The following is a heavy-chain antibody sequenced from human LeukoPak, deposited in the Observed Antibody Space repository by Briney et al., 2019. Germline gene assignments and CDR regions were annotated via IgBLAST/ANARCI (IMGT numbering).Heavy chain of an antibody. CDR2: FDPEDGET. CDR1: GYTLTELS. V-gene: IGHV1-24*01. Sequence: ASVTVSCTVSGYTLTELSMHWVRQAPGKGLEWMGGFDPEDGETIYAQKFQGRVTMTEDTSTDTAYMELSSLRSEDTAVYYCATPGYCSSTSCLQFDYWGQGTLVTVSS. J-gene: IGHJ4*02. D-gene: IGHD2-2*01. CDR3: ATPGYCSSTSCLQFDY.